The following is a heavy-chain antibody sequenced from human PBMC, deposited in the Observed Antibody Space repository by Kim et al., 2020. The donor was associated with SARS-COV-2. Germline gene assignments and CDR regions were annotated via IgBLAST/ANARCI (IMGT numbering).Heavy chain of an antibody. V-gene: IGHV4-39*07. D-gene: IGHD5-18*01. CDR3: ARDLASGVDTLGQDY. CDR1: GGSISSSSYY. CDR2: IYYSGST. J-gene: IGHJ4*02. Sequence: SETLSLTCTVSGGSISSSSYYWGWIRQPPGKGLEWIGSIYYSGSTYYNPSLKSRVTISVDTSKNQFSLKLSSVTAADTAVYYCARDLASGVDTLGQDYWGQGTLVTVSS.